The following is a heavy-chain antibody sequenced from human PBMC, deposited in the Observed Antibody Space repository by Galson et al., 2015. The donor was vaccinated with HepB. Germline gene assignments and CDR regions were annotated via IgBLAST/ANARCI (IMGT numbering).Heavy chain of an antibody. CDR1: GFIFRHHA. CDR2: INGRGSTR. D-gene: IGHD3-16*01. Sequence: LRLSCAGSGFIFRHHAMAWIRQAPGKGLEWVSGINGRGSTRSYSDAVKGRFSISRDNSKDTVFLQMDNLRAEDTAAYYCVKEGSWFGGDWFDPWGQGALVTVS. CDR3: VKEGSWFGGDWFDP. V-gene: IGHV3-23*01. J-gene: IGHJ5*02.